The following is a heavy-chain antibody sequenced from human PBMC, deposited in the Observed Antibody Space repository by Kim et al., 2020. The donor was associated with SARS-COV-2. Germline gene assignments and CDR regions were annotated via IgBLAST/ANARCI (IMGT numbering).Heavy chain of an antibody. CDR3: AKCGYSSGYFEGQFDY. CDR1: GFTFSSYA. CDR2: ISGRGDST. J-gene: IGHJ4*02. Sequence: GGSLRLSCAASGFTFSSYAMNWVRQAPGKGLEWVSAISGRGDSTYYADSVKGRFTISRDNSKNTLYLQVNSLRAEDTAVYYCAKCGYSSGYFEGQFDYWGQGTLVTVSS. D-gene: IGHD5-18*01. V-gene: IGHV3-23*01.